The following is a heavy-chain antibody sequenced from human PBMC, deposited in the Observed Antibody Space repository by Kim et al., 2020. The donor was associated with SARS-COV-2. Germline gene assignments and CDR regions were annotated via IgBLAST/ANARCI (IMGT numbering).Heavy chain of an antibody. CDR2: VYSDGRN. V-gene: IGHV4-39*01. CDR1: GDSISRSTSF. CDR3: GRQRKIEFGDFEPFDF. J-gene: IGHJ4*02. Sequence: SETLSLTCTVSGDSISRSTSFWGWVRQTPGRALEWIVLVYSDGRNHYNPSLKSRVTISVDTSKNQFSLEMRSMTAADTATYFCGRQRKIEFGDFEPFDFWGPGALVAVS. D-gene: IGHD3-10*01.